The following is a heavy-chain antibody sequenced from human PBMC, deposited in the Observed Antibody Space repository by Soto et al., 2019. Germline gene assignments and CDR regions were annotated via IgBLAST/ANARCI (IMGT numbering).Heavy chain of an antibody. CDR1: GGSISSYY. D-gene: IGHD2-15*01. Sequence: ASETLSLTCTVSGGSISSYYWSWIRQPAGKGLEWIGRIYTSGSTNYNPSLKSRVTMSVDTSKNQFSLKLSSVTAADTAVYYCAREDIVVVGAAKLYYYYGMDVWGQGTTVTVSS. CDR3: AREDIVVVGAAKLYYYYGMDV. V-gene: IGHV4-4*07. CDR2: IYTSGST. J-gene: IGHJ6*02.